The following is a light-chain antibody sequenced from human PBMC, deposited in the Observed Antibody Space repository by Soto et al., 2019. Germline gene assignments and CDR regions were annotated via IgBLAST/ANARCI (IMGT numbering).Light chain of an antibody. CDR3: QQYGSSPLT. CDR1: QTISSNN. V-gene: IGKV3-20*01. CDR2: SAS. Sequence: EIVLTQSPGTLSLSPGERATLTCRASQTISSNNLAWYQHKPGQAPRLLIYSASSRATGIPDRISGSGSGTDFTLTISRLEPEDFAVDHCQQYGSSPLTFGGGTKVEIK. J-gene: IGKJ4*01.